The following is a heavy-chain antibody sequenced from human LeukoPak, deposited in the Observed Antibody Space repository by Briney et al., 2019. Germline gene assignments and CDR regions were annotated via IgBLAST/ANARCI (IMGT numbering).Heavy chain of an antibody. Sequence: GGSLRLSCAASGFTFGSYTMSWVRQAPGKGLEWVSVIYSGGSTYYADSVKGRFTISRDNSKNTLYLQMNSLRAEDTAVYYCARELDSSGYSSPFDYWGQGTLVTVSS. CDR1: GFTFGSYT. J-gene: IGHJ4*02. CDR3: ARELDSSGYSSPFDY. CDR2: IYSGGST. V-gene: IGHV3-66*02. D-gene: IGHD3-22*01.